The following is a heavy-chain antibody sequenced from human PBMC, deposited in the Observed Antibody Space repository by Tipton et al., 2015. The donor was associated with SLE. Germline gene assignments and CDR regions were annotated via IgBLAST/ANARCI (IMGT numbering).Heavy chain of an antibody. CDR3: ARDPFRYYDSSHDAFDI. Sequence: TLSLTCTVSGGSISSGGYYWSWIRQHPGKGLEWIGYIYYSGRTYYNPSRKGRVTISVDTAKNQFSLKLSSVTAADTAVYYCARDPFRYYDSSHDAFDIWGQGTMVTVSS. CDR1: GGSISSGGYY. J-gene: IGHJ3*02. V-gene: IGHV4-31*03. D-gene: IGHD3-22*01. CDR2: IYYSGRT.